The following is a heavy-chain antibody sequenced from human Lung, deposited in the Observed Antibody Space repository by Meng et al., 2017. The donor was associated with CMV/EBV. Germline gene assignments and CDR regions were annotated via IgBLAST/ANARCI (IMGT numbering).Heavy chain of an antibody. CDR1: GGSISSSSYY. CDR3: ARHHHSPTFDY. D-gene: IGHD1-14*01. CDR2: VVYSGTT. J-gene: IGHJ4*02. Sequence: QLQLQGSGPGRVKPSETLSLTCTVSGGSISSSSYYWARIRQPPGEGLEWIGSVVYSGTTYYTSSLKSRVSISVDTSKNQFSLKLSSVTAADTAVYYCARHHHSPTFDYWGQGTLVTVSS. V-gene: IGHV4-39*01.